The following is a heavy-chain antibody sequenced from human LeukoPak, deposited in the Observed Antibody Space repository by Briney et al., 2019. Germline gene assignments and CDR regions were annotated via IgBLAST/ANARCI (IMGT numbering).Heavy chain of an antibody. Sequence: KPSETLSLTCTVSGGSISSSSYYWGWIRQPPGKGLEWIGNIYYSGSSYHNPSLKSRVAISLDTSKNQFSLKLSSVTAADTAVYYCARYVNSGYYREGNYFDYWGQGTLVTVSS. CDR2: IYYSGSS. D-gene: IGHD5-12*01. CDR1: GGSISSSSYY. V-gene: IGHV4-39*01. CDR3: ARYVNSGYYREGNYFDY. J-gene: IGHJ4*02.